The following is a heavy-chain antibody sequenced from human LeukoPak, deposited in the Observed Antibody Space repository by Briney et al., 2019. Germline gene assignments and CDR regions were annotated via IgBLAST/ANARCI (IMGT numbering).Heavy chain of an antibody. J-gene: IGHJ4*02. D-gene: IGHD6-6*01. Sequence: GGSLRLSCAASGFTFSSYAMSWVRQAPGKGLEWVSAISSSSYSTYYADAVKGRFTISSDNSKNTLYLQMNSLRAEDTAVYYCAKLKGIAARPISWGQGTLVTVSS. CDR1: GFTFSSYA. CDR3: AKLKGIAARPIS. CDR2: ISSSSYST. V-gene: IGHV3-23*01.